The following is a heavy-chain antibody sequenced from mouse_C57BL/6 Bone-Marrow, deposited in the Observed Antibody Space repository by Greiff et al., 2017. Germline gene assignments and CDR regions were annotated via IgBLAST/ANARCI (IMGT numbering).Heavy chain of an antibody. J-gene: IGHJ3*01. D-gene: IGHD1-1*01. CDR1: GYTFTSYW. CDR3: ARGVTTVESWCAY. CDR2: IDPSDSYT. Sequence: VQLQQPGAELVMPGASVKLSCKASGYTFTSYWMHWVKQRPGQGLEWIGEIDPSDSYTNYNQKFKGKSTLTVDKSSSTDYMQLSSLTSEDSAVYYCARGVTTVESWCAYWGQGTLGTVAA. V-gene: IGHV1-69*01.